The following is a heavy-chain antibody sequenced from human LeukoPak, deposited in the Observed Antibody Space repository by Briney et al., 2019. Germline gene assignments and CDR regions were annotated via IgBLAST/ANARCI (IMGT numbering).Heavy chain of an antibody. Sequence: ASVKVSCKASGYTFTRYYMHWVRQAPGQGLEWMGWINPNSGGTNYAQKFQGRVTMTRDTSIGTAYMELSRLRSDDTAVYYCASPEEGGNGMDVWGQGTTVTVSS. CDR2: INPNSGGT. J-gene: IGHJ6*02. CDR3: ASPEEGGNGMDV. V-gene: IGHV1-2*02. CDR1: GYTFTRYY. D-gene: IGHD1-26*01.